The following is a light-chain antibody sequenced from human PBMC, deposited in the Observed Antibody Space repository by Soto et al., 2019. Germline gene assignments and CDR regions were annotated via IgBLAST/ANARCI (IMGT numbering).Light chain of an antibody. Sequence: DIQLTQSPSFLSASVGDRVTITCRASQGISNYLAWYQQKPGRAPKLLIYAASTLQTGVPSRFSGRGSGTEFTLTISSLQPEDFSTYYCQQLNRYPFTFGPGTKVDIK. V-gene: IGKV1-9*01. CDR2: AAS. J-gene: IGKJ3*01. CDR3: QQLNRYPFT. CDR1: QGISNY.